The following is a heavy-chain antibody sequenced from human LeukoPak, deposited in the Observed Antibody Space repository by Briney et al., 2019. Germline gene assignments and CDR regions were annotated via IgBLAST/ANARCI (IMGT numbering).Heavy chain of an antibody. CDR3: ARGYRFDY. CDR2: INPNSGGT. V-gene: IGHV1-2*02. CDR1: GYTFTDYY. D-gene: IGHD5-12*01. Sequence: ASVKVSCKASGYTFTDYYMHWVRQAPGQGLEWMGWINPNSGGTSYAQEFQGRVTMTRDTSISTAYMELSRLRSDDTAVYYCARGYRFDYWGQGSLVTASS. J-gene: IGHJ4*02.